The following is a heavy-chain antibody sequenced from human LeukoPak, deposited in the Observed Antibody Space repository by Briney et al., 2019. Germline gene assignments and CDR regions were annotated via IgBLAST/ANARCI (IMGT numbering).Heavy chain of an antibody. Sequence: SGTLSLTCAVSGGSISSSNWWRWVRQPPGKGLGWIGEIYHGGRTNYNPSLKSRVTISVDKSKNPFSPKLCTVTAAKTAVYYCARGGSSSWYSSLDTAIDYWGQGTLVTVSS. CDR2: IYHGGRT. D-gene: IGHD6-13*01. V-gene: IGHV4-4*02. CDR3: ARGGSSSWYSSLDTAIDY. J-gene: IGHJ4*02. CDR1: GGSISSSNW.